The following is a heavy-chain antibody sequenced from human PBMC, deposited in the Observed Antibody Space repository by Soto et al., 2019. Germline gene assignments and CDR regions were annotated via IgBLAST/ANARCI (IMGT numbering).Heavy chain of an antibody. V-gene: IGHV3-30*18. D-gene: IGHD2-2*01. J-gene: IGHJ6*02. Sequence: PGGSLRLSCAASGLTFSSYGMHWVRQAPDKGLEWVAVISYDGSNKYYADSVKGRFTISRDNSKNTLYLQMNSLRAEDTGVYYCSKEGRGYCSSTSGYLYYCYGMDVWGQGTTVTV. CDR1: GLTFSSYG. CDR3: SKEGRGYCSSTSGYLYYCYGMDV. CDR2: ISYDGSNK.